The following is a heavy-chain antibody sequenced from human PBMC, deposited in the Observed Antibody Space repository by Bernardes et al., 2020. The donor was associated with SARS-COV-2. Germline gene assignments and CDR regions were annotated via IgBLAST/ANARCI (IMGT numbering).Heavy chain of an antibody. V-gene: IGHV4-39*01. D-gene: IGHD2-2*01. CDR3: ARRAQLGYCSSTSCYQINWFDP. CDR1: GGSISSSSYY. CDR2: IYYSGST. J-gene: IGHJ5*02. Sequence: SETLSLTCTVSGGSISSSSYYWGWIRQPPGKGLEWIGSIYYSGSTYYNPSLKSRVTISVDTSKNQFSLKLSSVTAADTAVYYCARRAQLGYCSSTSCYQINWFDPWGQGTLVTVSS.